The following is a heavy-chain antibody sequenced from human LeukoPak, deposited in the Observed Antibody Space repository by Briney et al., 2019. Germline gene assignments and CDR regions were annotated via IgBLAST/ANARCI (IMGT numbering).Heavy chain of an antibody. J-gene: IGHJ5*02. CDR1: GGSISSSSYY. Sequence: SETLSLTCTVSGGSISSSSYYWGWIRQPPGKGLEWIGSIYYSGSTYYNPSLKSRVTISVDTSKNQFSLKLSSVTAADTAVYYCARGTNWFDPWGQGTLVTVSS. CDR2: IYYSGST. V-gene: IGHV4-39*07. CDR3: ARGTNWFDP.